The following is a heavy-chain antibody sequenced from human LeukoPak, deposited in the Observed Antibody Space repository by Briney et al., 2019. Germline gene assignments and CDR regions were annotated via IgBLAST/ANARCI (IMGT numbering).Heavy chain of an antibody. CDR1: GYTLTELS. J-gene: IGHJ5*02. CDR2: FDPEDGET. CDR3: ATEGYSSGWYGT. Sequence: ASVKVSCKASGYTLTELSMHWVRQAPGKGLEWMGGFDPEDGETIYAQKFQGRVTMTEDTSTDTAYMELSSLRSEDTAVYYCATEGYSSGWYGTWGQGTLVTVSS. V-gene: IGHV1-24*01. D-gene: IGHD6-19*01.